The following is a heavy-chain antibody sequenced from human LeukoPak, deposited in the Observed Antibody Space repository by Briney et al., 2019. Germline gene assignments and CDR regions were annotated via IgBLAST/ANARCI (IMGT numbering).Heavy chain of an antibody. J-gene: IGHJ6*03. CDR3: AKTSLSDPSGHYYYMDV. D-gene: IGHD3-3*01. Sequence: GGSLRLSCAASGLTFSSYSMNWVRQAPGKGLEWVSSISSSSSYIYYADSVKGRFTISRDDSQNTVSLQLNNLRIEDTALYYCAKTSLSDPSGHYYYMDVWGKGTTVTVSS. CDR1: GLTFSSYS. V-gene: IGHV3-21*01. CDR2: ISSSSSYI.